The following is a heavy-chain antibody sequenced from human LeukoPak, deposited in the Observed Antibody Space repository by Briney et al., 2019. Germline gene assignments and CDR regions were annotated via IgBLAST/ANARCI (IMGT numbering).Heavy chain of an antibody. Sequence: PGGSLRLSCAASGFTFSSYAMSWVRQAPGKGLEWVSAISGSGGSTYYADSVKGRFTISRDNSKNTLYLQMNSLRAEDTAVYYCAKAKVAVDYYYYGMDVWGQGTTVTVSS. CDR2: ISGSGGST. J-gene: IGHJ6*02. CDR3: AKAKVAVDYYYYGMDV. V-gene: IGHV3-23*01. D-gene: IGHD6-19*01. CDR1: GFTFSSYA.